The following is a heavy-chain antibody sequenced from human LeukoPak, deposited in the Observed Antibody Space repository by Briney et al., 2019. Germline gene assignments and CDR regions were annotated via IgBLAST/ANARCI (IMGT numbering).Heavy chain of an antibody. CDR3: ARGGYYDSSGYYYTDY. CDR2: INPSGGST. D-gene: IGHD3-22*01. Sequence: ASVKVSCKASGYTFTSYYMHWVRQAPGQGLEWMGIINPSGGSTSYAQKFQGRVTMTRDTFTSTVYMELSSLRSEDTAVYYCARGGYYDSSGYYYTDYWGQGTLVTVSS. CDR1: GYTFTSYY. J-gene: IGHJ4*02. V-gene: IGHV1-46*01.